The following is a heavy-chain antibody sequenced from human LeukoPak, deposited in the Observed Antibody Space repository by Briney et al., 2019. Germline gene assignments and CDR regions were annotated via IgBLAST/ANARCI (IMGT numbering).Heavy chain of an antibody. J-gene: IGHJ6*04. CDR1: GHTLTELS. CDR2: FDPEDGET. Sequence: ASVKVSCKVSGHTLTELSMHWVRQAPGKGLEWMGGFDPEDGETIYAQTFQGRVTMTEDTSTDTAYMELSSLRSEDTAVYYCATSKGLWFGSDSYYYYGMDVWGKGTTVTVSS. V-gene: IGHV1-24*01. D-gene: IGHD3-10*01. CDR3: ATSKGLWFGSDSYYYYGMDV.